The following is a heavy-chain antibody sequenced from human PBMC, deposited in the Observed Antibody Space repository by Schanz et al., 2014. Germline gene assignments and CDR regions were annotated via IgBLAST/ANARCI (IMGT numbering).Heavy chain of an antibody. Sequence: QVQLVESGGGVVQPGRSLRLSCAASGFTFSSYALHWVRQAPGKWLEWVAFVPFDGSQKFYADSVKGRFTISRDNSKNTLYLQMNSLRAEDTAIYYCAKDAPYPFDLWGRGTLITVSS. CDR3: AKDAPYPFDL. CDR2: VPFDGSQK. V-gene: IGHV3-30*04. J-gene: IGHJ2*01. CDR1: GFTFSSYA.